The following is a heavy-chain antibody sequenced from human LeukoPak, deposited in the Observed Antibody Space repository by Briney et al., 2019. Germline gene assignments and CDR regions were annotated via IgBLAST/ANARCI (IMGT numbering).Heavy chain of an antibody. J-gene: IGHJ3*01. Sequence: SETLSFTCTVSGGSISSSTYYWVWIRQPPGKGLEWIATIYYSGSTYYNPSLKSRVTISVDTSNNQFSLTLSSVTAADTAVYYCARHSDYVGDSSLDTDAFDVWGRGTMVTVSS. CDR3: ARHSDYVGDSSLDTDAFDV. V-gene: IGHV4-39*01. D-gene: IGHD4-23*01. CDR1: GGSISSSTYY. CDR2: IYYSGST.